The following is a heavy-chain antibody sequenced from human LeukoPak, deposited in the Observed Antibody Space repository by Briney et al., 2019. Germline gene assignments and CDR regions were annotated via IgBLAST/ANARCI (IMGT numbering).Heavy chain of an antibody. Sequence: PSETLSLTCAVYGGSFSGYYWSWIRQPPGKGLEWIGEINHSGSTNYNPSLKSRVTISVDTSKNQFSLKLSSVTAADTAVYYCARGRVVIAAAGTGGLDYWGQGTLVTVSS. CDR3: ARGRVVIAAAGTGGLDY. CDR2: INHSGST. CDR1: GGSFSGYY. V-gene: IGHV4-34*01. D-gene: IGHD6-13*01. J-gene: IGHJ4*02.